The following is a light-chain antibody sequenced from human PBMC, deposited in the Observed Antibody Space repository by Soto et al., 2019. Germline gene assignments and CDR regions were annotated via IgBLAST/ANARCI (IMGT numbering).Light chain of an antibody. CDR2: DVS. J-gene: IGLJ2*01. CDR1: SSDVGGYNY. V-gene: IGLV2-14*01. CDR3: SSYTSSSTLVV. Sequence: QSALTQPASVSGSPGQSITISCTGTSSDVGGYNYVSWYQQHPGKAPKLMIYDVSNRPSGVSNRFSGSKSGNTASLTISGLQVEDESDYYFSSYTSSSTLVVFGGGTNLTVL.